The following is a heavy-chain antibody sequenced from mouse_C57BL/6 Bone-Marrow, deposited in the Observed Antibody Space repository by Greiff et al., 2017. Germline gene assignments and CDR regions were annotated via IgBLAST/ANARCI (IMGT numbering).Heavy chain of an antibody. D-gene: IGHD4-1*01. CDR3: ARQRTGYYFDY. V-gene: IGHV5-6*01. Sequence: EVQLLQSGGDLVKPGGSLKLSCAASGFTFSSYGMSWVRQTPDKRLEWVATISSGGSYTYYPDSVKGRFTISRDNAKNTLYLQMSSLKSEDTTMYYCARQRTGYYFDYWGQGTTLTVSS. CDR1: GFTFSSYG. CDR2: ISSGGSYT. J-gene: IGHJ2*01.